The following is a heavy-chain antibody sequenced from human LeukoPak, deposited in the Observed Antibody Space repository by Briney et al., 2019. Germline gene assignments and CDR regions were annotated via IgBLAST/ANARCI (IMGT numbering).Heavy chain of an antibody. Sequence: PGGSLRLSCAASGFSFSNYWMSWVRRAPEKGLEWVANVKEDGRVKQYMDSVKGRFTISRDNAKNSLYLQMNSLRVEDTAVYYCARDRDDGGFEYWGQGSLVTVSS. D-gene: IGHD4-23*01. CDR1: GFSFSNYW. CDR2: VKEDGRVK. V-gene: IGHV3-7*01. J-gene: IGHJ4*02. CDR3: ARDRDDGGFEY.